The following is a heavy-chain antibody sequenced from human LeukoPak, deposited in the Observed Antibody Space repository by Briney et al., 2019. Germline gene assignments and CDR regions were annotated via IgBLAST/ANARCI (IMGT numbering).Heavy chain of an antibody. CDR3: ARVVVVPAATSQPYYYYGMDV. CDR1: GGSISSYY. J-gene: IGHJ6*02. D-gene: IGHD2-2*01. V-gene: IGHV4-59*08. Sequence: SSETLSLTCTVSGGSISSYYWSWIRQPPGKGLEWIGYIYYSGSTNYNPSLKSRVTISVDTSKNQFSLKLSSVTAADTAVYYCARVVVVPAATSQPYYYYGMDVWGQGATVTVSS. CDR2: IYYSGST.